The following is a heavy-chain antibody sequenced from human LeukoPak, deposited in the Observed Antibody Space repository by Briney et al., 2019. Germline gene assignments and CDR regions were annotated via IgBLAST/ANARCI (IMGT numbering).Heavy chain of an antibody. Sequence: ASVKVSCKASGYTFTSYAMHWVRQAPGQRLEWMGWINAGNGNTKHSQKFQGRVTITRDTSASTAYMELSSLRSEDTAVYYCARDKVDSSGSLDYWGQGTLVTVSS. J-gene: IGHJ4*02. D-gene: IGHD6-19*01. CDR3: ARDKVDSSGSLDY. V-gene: IGHV1-3*01. CDR1: GYTFTSYA. CDR2: INAGNGNT.